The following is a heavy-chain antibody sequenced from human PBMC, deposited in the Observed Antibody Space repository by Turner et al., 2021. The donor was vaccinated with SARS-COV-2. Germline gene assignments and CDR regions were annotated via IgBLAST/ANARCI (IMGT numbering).Heavy chain of an antibody. V-gene: IGHV3-23*01. CDR2: ISGSGGST. Sequence: EVQMLESGGGLVQPGGSLRLSCAASGFTFSSYAMSWVRQAPGKGLQWVSAISGSGGSTYYADSVKGRFTISRDISKNTLYLQMNSLRAEDTAVYYCAKAYYDFWSGYGYYSYGMDVWGQGTTVTVSS. D-gene: IGHD3-3*01. CDR3: AKAYYDFWSGYGYYSYGMDV. J-gene: IGHJ6*02. CDR1: GFTFSSYA.